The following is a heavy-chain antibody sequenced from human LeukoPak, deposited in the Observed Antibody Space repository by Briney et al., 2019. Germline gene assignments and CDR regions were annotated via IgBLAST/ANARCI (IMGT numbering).Heavy chain of an antibody. V-gene: IGHV1-18*01. Sequence: ASVKVSCKASGYTFTGYGINWVRQAPGQGLEWMGWISTYDGHTYYTQNLQGRVTMTTDTSTSTAYMELRSLRSNDTAVYYCARDYYSGSGYFYPPGSWGQGTLVTVSS. CDR3: ARDYYSGSGYFYPPGS. CDR1: GYTFTGYG. J-gene: IGHJ5*02. D-gene: IGHD3-10*01. CDR2: ISTYDGHT.